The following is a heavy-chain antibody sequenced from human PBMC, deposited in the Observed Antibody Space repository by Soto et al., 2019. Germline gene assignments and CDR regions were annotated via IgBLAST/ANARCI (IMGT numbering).Heavy chain of an antibody. J-gene: IGHJ4*02. V-gene: IGHV1-2*04. Sequence: ASVKVSCKASGYTFTSYAMHWVRQAPGQGLEWMGWVDANGGGSNSAQKFQGSVTMTWDTSITTAYLDLTRLTTNDTATYFCATWVDYGDFEGFDFWGQGTLVTVSS. CDR3: ATWVDYGDFEGFDF. D-gene: IGHD4-17*01. CDR1: GYTFTSYA. CDR2: VDANGGGS.